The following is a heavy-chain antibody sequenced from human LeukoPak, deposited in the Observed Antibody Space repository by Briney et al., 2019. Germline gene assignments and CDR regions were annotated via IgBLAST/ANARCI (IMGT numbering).Heavy chain of an antibody. CDR1: GGSFSGYY. Sequence: SETLSLTCAVYGGSFSGYYWSWIRRPPGKGLEWIGEINHSGSTNYNPSLKSRVTISVDTSKNQFSLKLSSVTAADTAVYYCARKGYSSGPTRPPLDYWGQGTLVTVSS. J-gene: IGHJ4*02. CDR2: INHSGST. CDR3: ARKGYSSGPTRPPLDY. V-gene: IGHV4-34*01. D-gene: IGHD6-19*01.